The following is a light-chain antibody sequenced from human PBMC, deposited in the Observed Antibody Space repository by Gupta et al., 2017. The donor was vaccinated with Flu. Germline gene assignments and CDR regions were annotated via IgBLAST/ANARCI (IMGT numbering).Light chain of an antibody. CDR3: QYSASSLSGSV. Sequence: QSVLTQPPSLSGAPGQRVTMSCAGSISNIGAGYDVHWYQQLPGTAHKLRSYGNSNRPSGVPDRFAGSKAGNYEYLAITGLQAEDEAEYDGQYSASSLSGSVFGGGTKLTVL. CDR1: ISNIGAGYD. V-gene: IGLV1-40*01. CDR2: GNS. J-gene: IGLJ3*02.